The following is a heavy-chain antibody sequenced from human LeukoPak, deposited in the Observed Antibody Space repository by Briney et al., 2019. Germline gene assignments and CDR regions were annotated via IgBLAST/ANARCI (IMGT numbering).Heavy chain of an antibody. J-gene: IGHJ5*02. Sequence: VASVKVSCKASGYTFTSYYMHWVRQAPGQGLEWMGIINPSGGNTSYAQKFQGRVTMTRDTSTSTVYMELSSLRSEDTAVYYCARDRNTIFGVVIYWFDPWGQGTQVTVSS. D-gene: IGHD3-3*01. CDR3: ARDRNTIFGVVIYWFDP. CDR1: GYTFTSYY. CDR2: INPSGGNT. V-gene: IGHV1-46*01.